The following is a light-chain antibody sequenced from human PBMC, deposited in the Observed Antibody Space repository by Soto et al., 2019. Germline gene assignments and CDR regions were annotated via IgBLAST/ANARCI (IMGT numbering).Light chain of an antibody. CDR1: QSVSSSS. V-gene: IGKV3-11*01. Sequence: PGERVTLSCRASQSVSSSSLTCCQQKPGQAPRLLIYDASNRATGIPARFSGSGSGTDFTLTISSLEPEDFAVYYCQQCYNWPQWTFGQGTKVDIK. CDR2: DAS. J-gene: IGKJ1*01. CDR3: QQCYNWPQWT.